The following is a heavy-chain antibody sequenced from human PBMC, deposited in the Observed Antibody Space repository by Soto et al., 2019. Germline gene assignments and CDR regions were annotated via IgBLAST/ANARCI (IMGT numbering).Heavy chain of an antibody. Sequence: PSETLSLTCTVSGGSISSGGYYWSWIRQHPGKGLEWIGYIYYSGSTYYNPSLKSRVTISVDTSKNQFSLKLSSVTAADTAVYYCARAGPAKYYDFWSGYYRYYGMDVWGQGTTVTVSS. CDR2: IYYSGST. J-gene: IGHJ6*02. CDR1: GGSISSGGYY. V-gene: IGHV4-31*03. CDR3: ARAGPAKYYDFWSGYYRYYGMDV. D-gene: IGHD3-3*01.